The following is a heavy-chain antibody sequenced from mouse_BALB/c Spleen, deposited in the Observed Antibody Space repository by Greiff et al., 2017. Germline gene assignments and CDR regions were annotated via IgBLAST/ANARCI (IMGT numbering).Heavy chain of an antibody. V-gene: IGHV2-4-1*01. D-gene: IGHD1-1*01. J-gene: IGHJ3*01. CDR3: ARNYDYYGSSSFAY. Sequence: VQGVESGPGLVQPSQSLSITCTVSGFSLTSYGVHWVRQSPGKGLEWLGVIWSGGSTDYNAAFISRLSISKDNSKSQVFFKMNSLQADDTAIYYCARNYDYYGSSSFAYWGQGTLVTVSA. CDR2: IWSGGST. CDR1: GFSLTSYG.